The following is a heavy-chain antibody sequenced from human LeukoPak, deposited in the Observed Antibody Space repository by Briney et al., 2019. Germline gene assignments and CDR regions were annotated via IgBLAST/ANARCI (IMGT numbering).Heavy chain of an antibody. Sequence: GGSLRLSCAASGVTFNSYAMSWVRQAPGKGLGWVSAICVSGTNTYYADSVKGRFTISRDNTKNTLYLQVNRLTVADTTIYVCARGFCSGSCHGGYFDYWGQGTLVTVSS. CDR2: ICVSGTNT. CDR3: ARGFCSGSCHGGYFDY. D-gene: IGHD2-15*01. V-gene: IGHV3-23*01. CDR1: GVTFNSYA. J-gene: IGHJ4*02.